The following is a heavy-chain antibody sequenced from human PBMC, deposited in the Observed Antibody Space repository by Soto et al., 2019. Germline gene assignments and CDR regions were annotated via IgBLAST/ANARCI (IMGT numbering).Heavy chain of an antibody. J-gene: IGHJ6*02. CDR1: GFTFSSYG. CDR3: ARYKFGNTITEYYYGMDV. D-gene: IGHD3-10*01. CDR2: IWFDGSNK. Sequence: PGGSLRLSCAASGFTFSSYGMHWVRQAPGKGLEWVAVIWFDGSNKFYADSVKGRFTISRENSKNTVYLQMNSLRDEDTAVYYCARYKFGNTITEYYYGMDVWGQGTTVSVSS. V-gene: IGHV3-33*01.